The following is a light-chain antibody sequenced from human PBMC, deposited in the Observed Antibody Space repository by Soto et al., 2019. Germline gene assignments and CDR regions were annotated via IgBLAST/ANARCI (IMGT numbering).Light chain of an antibody. CDR2: NVS. V-gene: IGLV2-14*01. CDR3: TSYTSGSLYV. J-gene: IGLJ1*01. CDR1: SSDVGGYNY. Sequence: SALTQPASVSGSPGQSITISCTGTSSDVGGYNYVSWYQQYPGKVPKLLIYNVSNRPSGVSNRFSGSKSGNTASLTISGLQAEDEADYFCTSYTSGSLYVFGTGTKVTVL.